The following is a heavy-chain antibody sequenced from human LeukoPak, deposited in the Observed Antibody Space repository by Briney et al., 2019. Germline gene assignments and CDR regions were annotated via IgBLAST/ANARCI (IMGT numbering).Heavy chain of an antibody. Sequence: GGSLRPSCAASGFTFSSYGMHWVRQAPGKGLEWVAVIWYDGSNKYYADSVKGRFTISRDNSKNTLYLQMNSLRAEDTAVYYCARDPGYGDWFLAYWGQGTLVTVSS. J-gene: IGHJ4*02. V-gene: IGHV3-33*01. D-gene: IGHD4-17*01. CDR3: ARDPGYGDWFLAY. CDR2: IWYDGSNK. CDR1: GFTFSSYG.